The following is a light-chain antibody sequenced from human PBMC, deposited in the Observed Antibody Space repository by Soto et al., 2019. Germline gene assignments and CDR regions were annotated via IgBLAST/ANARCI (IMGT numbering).Light chain of an antibody. CDR1: QSVSSN. J-gene: IGKJ1*01. V-gene: IGKV3-15*01. Sequence: IVMTQSPATLSVSPGERATLSCRASQSVSSNLAWYQQNPGQAPRLLIYGPSTRAPGIPARFSGSWSGKEFTLAISSLQSEDFAVYYFQQYNNWPRTFGQGTKVEIK. CDR3: QQYNNWPRT. CDR2: GPS.